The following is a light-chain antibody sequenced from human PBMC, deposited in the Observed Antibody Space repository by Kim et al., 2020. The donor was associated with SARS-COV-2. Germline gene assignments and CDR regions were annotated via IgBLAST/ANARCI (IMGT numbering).Light chain of an antibody. CDR3: QAWDSSTVV. J-gene: IGLJ2*01. CDR2: QDS. V-gene: IGLV3-1*01. CDR1: KLWDKY. Sequence: SVSPEQTASITCSGDKLWDKYACWYQQKPGQSPVLVIYQDSKRPSGIPERFSGSNSGNTATLTISGTQAMDEADYYCQAWDSSTVVFGGGTQLTVL.